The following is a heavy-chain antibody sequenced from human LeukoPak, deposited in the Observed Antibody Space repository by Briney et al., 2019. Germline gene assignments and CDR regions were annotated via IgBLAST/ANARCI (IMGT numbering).Heavy chain of an antibody. D-gene: IGHD3-22*01. Sequence: ASVNVSCKASGGTFSSYAISWVRQAPGQGLEWMGGIIPMFGTANYAQKFQGRVTITADESTRTAYMELSSLRSEDTAVYYCVTFTYDSSGYSFEVADYWGQGTLVTVSS. V-gene: IGHV1-69*01. CDR1: GGTFSSYA. CDR2: IIPMFGTA. CDR3: VTFTYDSSGYSFEVADY. J-gene: IGHJ4*02.